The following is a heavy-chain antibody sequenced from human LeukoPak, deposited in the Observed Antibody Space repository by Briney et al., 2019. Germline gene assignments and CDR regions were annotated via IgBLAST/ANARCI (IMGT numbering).Heavy chain of an antibody. Sequence: ASVKVSCKASGYTFSSYGISWVRQAPGQGLEGMGWISTYNGNTNYAQKLQGRVTMTTDISTSTAYMELRSLRSDDTAVYYCARVGSGWYGLEIRKSWFDPWGQGTLVTVSS. CDR1: GYTFSSYG. CDR3: ARVGSGWYGLEIRKSWFDP. V-gene: IGHV1-18*04. D-gene: IGHD6-19*01. CDR2: ISTYNGNT. J-gene: IGHJ5*02.